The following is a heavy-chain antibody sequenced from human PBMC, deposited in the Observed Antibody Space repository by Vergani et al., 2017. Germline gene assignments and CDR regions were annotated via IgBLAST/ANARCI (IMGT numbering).Heavy chain of an antibody. J-gene: IGHJ5*02. CDR3: AGRGRAASLFDP. D-gene: IGHD6-25*01. V-gene: IGHV4-34*11. CDR2: IYYSGST. CDR1: GGSFSGYY. Sequence: QVQLQQWGAGLLKPSETLSLTCAVYGGSFSGYYWSWIRQPPGKGLEWIGYIYYSGSTNYNPSLKSRVTISVDTSKNQFSLKLSSVTAADTAVYYCAGRGRAASLFDPWGQGTLVTVSS.